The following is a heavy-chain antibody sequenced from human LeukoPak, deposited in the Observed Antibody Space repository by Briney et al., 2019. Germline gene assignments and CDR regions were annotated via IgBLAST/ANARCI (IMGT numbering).Heavy chain of an antibody. CDR1: GFTFSSYA. V-gene: IGHV3-23*01. CDR2: ISGSGGST. CDR3: AKGRYYNDSSGSDY. D-gene: IGHD3-22*01. J-gene: IGHJ4*02. Sequence: GGSLRLSCAASGFTFSSYAMSWVRQAPGKGLEWVSAISGSGGSTYYADSVKGRFTISRDNSKNTLYLQMNSLRAEDTAVYYCAKGRYYNDSSGSDYWGQGTLVTVSS.